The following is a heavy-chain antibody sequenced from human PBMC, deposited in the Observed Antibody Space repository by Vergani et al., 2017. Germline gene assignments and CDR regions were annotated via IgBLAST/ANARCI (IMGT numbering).Heavy chain of an antibody. CDR2: INHSGST. CDR1: GGSFSGYY. V-gene: IGHV4-34*01. D-gene: IGHD3-16*01. Sequence: QVQLQQWGAGLLKPSETLSLTCAVYGGSFSGYYWSWIRQPPGKGLEGIGEINHSGSTNYNPSPKSRVTISVDTSKNQFSLKLSSVTAADTAVYYCARGAVDYGDAFDIWGQGTMVTVSS. J-gene: IGHJ3*02. CDR3: ARGAVDYGDAFDI.